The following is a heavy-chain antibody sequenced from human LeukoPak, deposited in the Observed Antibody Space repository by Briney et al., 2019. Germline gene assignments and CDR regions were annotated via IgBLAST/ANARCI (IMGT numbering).Heavy chain of an antibody. CDR2: IYHSGST. J-gene: IGHJ1*01. V-gene: IGHV4-59*01. CDR1: GGSISTYY. D-gene: IGHD6-6*01. CDR3: ARGGAARLHFQN. Sequence: SETLSLTCTVSGGSISTYYWNWIRQPPGKGLEWIGYIYHSGSTNYSPSLQSRVTISVDTSKNQFSLNLNSVTAADTAVYYCARGGAARLHFQNWGQGTLATVSS.